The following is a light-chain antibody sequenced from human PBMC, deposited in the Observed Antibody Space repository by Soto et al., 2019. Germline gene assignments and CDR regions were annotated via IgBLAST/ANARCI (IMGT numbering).Light chain of an antibody. V-gene: IGKV3-15*01. J-gene: IGKJ5*01. CDR1: ESVSSN. CDR2: GAS. Sequence: EVVMTQSPARLSVSPGERATLSCRASESVSSNLAWYQQRPGQAPRLVIYGASTRATGIPARFSGGGSGTEFTLTISSLQSEDFAVYYCQQYNSWPPITFGQGTRLEIK. CDR3: QQYNSWPPIT.